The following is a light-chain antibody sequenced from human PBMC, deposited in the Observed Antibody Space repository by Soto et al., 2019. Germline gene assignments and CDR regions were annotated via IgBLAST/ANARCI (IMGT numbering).Light chain of an antibody. J-gene: IGKJ5*01. CDR2: GAS. CDR3: QQRSNWQVT. CDR1: QSVGST. Sequence: EIVLTQSPAALSVSPGERVTLSCWASQSVGSTLNWYQQRPGQAPRLLIYGASTRATGIPASFIGNGSGTEFTLTASSLQPEDFAVYYCQQRSNWQVTFGQGTRLEIK. V-gene: IGKV3-15*01.